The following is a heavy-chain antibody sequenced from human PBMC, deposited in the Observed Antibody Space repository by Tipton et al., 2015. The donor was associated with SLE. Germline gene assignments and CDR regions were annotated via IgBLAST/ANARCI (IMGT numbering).Heavy chain of an antibody. J-gene: IGHJ6*03. CDR3: ARRGQLLLSRLFYYYMDV. CDR1: GGSINTYF. D-gene: IGHD2-2*01. CDR2: VYGSGST. V-gene: IGHV4-59*12. Sequence: TLSLTCTVSGGSINTYFWSWIRQPPGKGLEWIGYVYGSGSTHYNPSLTSRVTMSVDTSKNQFSLKLSSVTAADTAVYYCARRGQLLLSRLFYYYMDVWGKGTTVTISS.